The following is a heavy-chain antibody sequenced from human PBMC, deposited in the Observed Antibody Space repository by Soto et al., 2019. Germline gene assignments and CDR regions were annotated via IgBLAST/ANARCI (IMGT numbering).Heavy chain of an antibody. V-gene: IGHV1-3*01. J-gene: IGHJ4*02. CDR2: ISAYNGNT. CDR3: ARSIVVVTALDY. CDR1: GYTFTSYA. Sequence: ASVKVSCKASGYTFTSYAMHWVRQAPGQGLEWMGWISAYNGNTNYAQKLQGRVTITRDTSASTAYMELSSLRSEDTAVYYCARSIVVVTALDYWGQGTLVTAPQ. D-gene: IGHD2-21*02.